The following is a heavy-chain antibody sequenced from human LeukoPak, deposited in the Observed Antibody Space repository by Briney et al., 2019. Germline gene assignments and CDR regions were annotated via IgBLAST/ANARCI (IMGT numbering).Heavy chain of an antibody. V-gene: IGHV1-2*02. CDR1: GYTFTGYY. CDR3: ARPAGYSGYDYGY. CDR2: INPNSGGT. D-gene: IGHD5-12*01. Sequence: ASVKVSCKASGYTFTGYYMHWVRQAPGQGLEWMGWINPNSGGTNYAQKFQGRVTMTRDTSTSTAYMELSRLRSDDTAVYYCARPAGYSGYDYGYWGQGTLVTVSS. J-gene: IGHJ4*02.